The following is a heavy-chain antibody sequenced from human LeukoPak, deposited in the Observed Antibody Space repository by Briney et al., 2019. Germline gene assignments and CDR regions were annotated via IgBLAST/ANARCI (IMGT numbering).Heavy chain of an antibody. J-gene: IGHJ4*02. V-gene: IGHV4-59*01. D-gene: IGHD3-22*01. CDR2: IYYSGST. Sequence: SETLSLTCTISGGSITSFYWSWIRQPPGEGLEWIGYIYYSGSTNYNPSLESRVTMSVDTSKKQFSLKVTSVTAADTAVYYCARAPSDSSGYYPAYFDYWGQGTLVTVSS. CDR1: GGSITSFY. CDR3: ARAPSDSSGYYPAYFDY.